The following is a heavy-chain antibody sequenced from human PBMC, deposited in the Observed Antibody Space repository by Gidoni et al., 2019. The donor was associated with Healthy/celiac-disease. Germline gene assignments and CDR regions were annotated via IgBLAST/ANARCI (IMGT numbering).Heavy chain of an antibody. CDR1: GFTFSRYA. Sequence: EVQLLESGGGLLQPGASLRLSCAASGFTFSRYAMSWVRQAPGKGMEWVSAIRGSGGSTYYADSVKGRFSSSRDNSKNTLYLQMNSLRAEDTAVYYCAKTESVGAIDYWGQGTLVTVSS. CDR2: IRGSGGST. CDR3: AKTESVGAIDY. D-gene: IGHD1-26*01. J-gene: IGHJ4*02. V-gene: IGHV3-23*01.